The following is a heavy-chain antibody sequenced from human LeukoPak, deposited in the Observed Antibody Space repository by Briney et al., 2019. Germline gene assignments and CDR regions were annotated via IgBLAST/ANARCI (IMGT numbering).Heavy chain of an antibody. CDR2: IYTSGST. J-gene: IGHJ4*02. Sequence: MASQTLSLTCTVSGASVNSGNYYWTWIRQPAGKRLEWIGRIYTSGSTNYNPSLKSRVTISIDASKNQFSLRLSSVTAADTAVYYCARDVPPPAGGYIGGFDYWGQGTLVTVSS. V-gene: IGHV4-61*02. CDR1: GASVNSGNYY. CDR3: ARDVPPPAGGYIGGFDY. D-gene: IGHD3-22*01.